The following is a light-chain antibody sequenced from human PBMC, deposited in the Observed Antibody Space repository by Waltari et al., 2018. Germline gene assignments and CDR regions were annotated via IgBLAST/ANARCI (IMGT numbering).Light chain of an antibody. CDR2: RAS. V-gene: IGKV3-15*01. CDR3: QQYNNWPRT. J-gene: IGKJ1*01. Sequence: EIVMTQSPATLSVSPGERATLSCRASQSVSSTLAWYQQKPGQAPRLLIYRASTRATGIPARFSGSGSGTEFTLTISSLQSEDFAVYYCQQYNNWPRTFGQGP. CDR1: QSVSST.